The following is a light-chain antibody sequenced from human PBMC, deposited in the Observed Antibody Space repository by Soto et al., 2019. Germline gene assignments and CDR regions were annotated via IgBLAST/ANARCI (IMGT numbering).Light chain of an antibody. V-gene: IGLV2-14*03. CDR1: SSDIGNYNY. CDR3: SSYTSRGTVI. CDR2: DVN. J-gene: IGLJ2*01. Sequence: QSALTQPASVSGSPGQSITISCTGTSSDIGNYNYVSWYQQHPGKAPKLMIYDVNNRPSGVSNRFSGSKSDNTASLTISGLQAEEEADYYCSSYTSRGTVIFGGGTKLTVL.